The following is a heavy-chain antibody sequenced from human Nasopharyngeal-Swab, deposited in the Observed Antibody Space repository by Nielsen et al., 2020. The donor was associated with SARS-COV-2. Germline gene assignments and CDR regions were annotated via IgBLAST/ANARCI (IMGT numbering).Heavy chain of an antibody. CDR3: ARAGRTAYGLDV. D-gene: IGHD2-21*01. J-gene: IGHJ6*02. V-gene: IGHV4-59*01. CDR2: IYYHGSA. Sequence: GSLRPSCSVSGVSISSFHWCWIRQPPGKGLEWIGNIYYHGSANYRPSLKSRVTMSVDTSKNQLSLTLNSVTAEDTAVYYCARAGRTAYGLDVWGQGTTVTVSS. CDR1: GVSISSFH.